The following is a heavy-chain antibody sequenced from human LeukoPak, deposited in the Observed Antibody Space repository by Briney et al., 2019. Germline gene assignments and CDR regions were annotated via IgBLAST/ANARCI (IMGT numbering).Heavy chain of an antibody. CDR2: ISPNADRT. V-gene: IGHV3-23*01. Sequence: GSLRLSCAASGFTFGSYAMSWVRQAPGKGLEWVSFISPNADRTSKADSVEGRFTISRDNPRNTLYLQMNSLRDDDTAVYYCAIMHGYYDGSGYWVQWGQGTLVTVSS. CDR1: GFTFGSYA. CDR3: AIMHGYYDGSGYWVQ. J-gene: IGHJ4*02. D-gene: IGHD3-22*01.